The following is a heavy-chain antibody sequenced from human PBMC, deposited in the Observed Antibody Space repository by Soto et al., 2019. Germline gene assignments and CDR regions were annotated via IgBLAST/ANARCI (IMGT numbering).Heavy chain of an antibody. CDR2: INSDGSHT. Sequence: DVQLVESVGGVVQPGGSLRLSCAASGLSFNIYWMHWVRQVPGKGLVWLARINSDGSHTIYVDSVKGRFTISRDNAKNTVFLQIDSLRDEDTGVYYCAGGMAGLDVWGQGTTVTVSS. CDR3: AGGMAGLDV. V-gene: IGHV3-74*01. CDR1: GLSFNIYW. J-gene: IGHJ6*02.